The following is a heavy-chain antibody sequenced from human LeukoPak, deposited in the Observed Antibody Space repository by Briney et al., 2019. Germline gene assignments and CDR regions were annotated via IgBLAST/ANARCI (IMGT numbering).Heavy chain of an antibody. CDR1: GDSISSGDFF. CDR3: ASGHDYGY. Sequence: SETLSLTCTVSGDSISSGDFFWSWIRQPPGKGLEWIGYIHSSGSTYYNPSLKSRVTISTDTSKNQFSLKLTSVTAADTAVYYCASGHDYGYWGQGTLVSVSS. CDR2: IHSSGST. D-gene: IGHD4-17*01. V-gene: IGHV4-30-4*08. J-gene: IGHJ4*02.